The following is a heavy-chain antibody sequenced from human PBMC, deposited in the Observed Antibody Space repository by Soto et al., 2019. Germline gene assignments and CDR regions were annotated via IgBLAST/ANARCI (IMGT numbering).Heavy chain of an antibody. CDR2: INGSGAKT. CDR3: ATNLCFGELSPFDD. CDR1: RFTFNNYA. Sequence: EVQLLESGGGSVQPGGSLRLSCAASRFTFNNYAMSWVRQAPGKGLEWVSGINGSGAKTLYADSVKGRFTTSRDNSRNTLYLQMNSLRAEDTAIYYCATNLCFGELSPFDDWGQGILVTVSS. V-gene: IGHV3-23*01. D-gene: IGHD3-10*01. J-gene: IGHJ4*02.